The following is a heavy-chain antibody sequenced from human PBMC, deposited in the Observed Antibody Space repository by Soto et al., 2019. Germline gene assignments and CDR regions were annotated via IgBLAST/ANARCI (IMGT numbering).Heavy chain of an antibody. J-gene: IGHJ4*02. CDR3: AKDSEDRESSGWYFDY. CDR2: ISYDGSNK. V-gene: IGHV3-30*18. Sequence: GGSLRLSCAASGFTFSSYGMHWVRQAPGKGLEWVAVISYDGSNKYYADSVKGRFTISRDNSKNTLYLQMNSLRAEDTAVYYCAKDSEDRESSGWYFDYWGQGTLVTVSS. D-gene: IGHD6-19*01. CDR1: GFTFSSYG.